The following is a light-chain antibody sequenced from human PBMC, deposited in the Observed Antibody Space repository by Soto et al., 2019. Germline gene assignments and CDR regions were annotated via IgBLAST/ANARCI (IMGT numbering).Light chain of an antibody. CDR3: HQRQSWPLT. Sequence: EIVLTQSPATLSSFPGDRVTLSCRASQYINTRLAWYQHRPGQAPRLLIYKTSLRAAGIPARFSASGSGTDFTLTISDVQPEDFALYYCHQRQSWPLTFGQGTKLDI. V-gene: IGKV3-11*01. J-gene: IGKJ3*01. CDR1: QYINTR. CDR2: KTS.